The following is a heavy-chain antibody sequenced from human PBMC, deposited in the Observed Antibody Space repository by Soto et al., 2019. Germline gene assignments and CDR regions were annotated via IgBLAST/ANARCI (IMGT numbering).Heavy chain of an antibody. CDR2: IYWDDDK. CDR1: GFSLSTSGVG. J-gene: IGHJ5*02. Sequence: GSGPTLVNPTQTLTLTCTFSGFSLSTSGVGVGWIRQPPGKALEWLALIYWDDDKRYSPSLKSRLTITKDTSKNQVVLTMTNMDPVDTATYYCAHTTTPLKIYEIWSGYYYWFDPWGQGTLVTVSS. CDR3: AHTTTPLKIYEIWSGYYYWFDP. V-gene: IGHV2-5*02. D-gene: IGHD3-3*01.